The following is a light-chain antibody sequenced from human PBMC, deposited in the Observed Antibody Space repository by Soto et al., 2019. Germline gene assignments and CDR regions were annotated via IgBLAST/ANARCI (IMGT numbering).Light chain of an antibody. Sequence: QSVLTQPPSASGTPGQRVTISCSGSSSNIGSNYVYWYQQHPGTAPKLLIYRNNPRPSGVPDRFSGSKSGTSASLAISGLRYEDEADYYCAAWDDSLSGVVFGGGTKLTVL. CDR2: RNN. CDR3: AAWDDSLSGVV. V-gene: IGLV1-47*01. CDR1: SSNIGSNY. J-gene: IGLJ2*01.